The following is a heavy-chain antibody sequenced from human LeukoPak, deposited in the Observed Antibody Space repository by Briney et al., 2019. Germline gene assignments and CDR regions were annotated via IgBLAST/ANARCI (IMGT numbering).Heavy chain of an antibody. J-gene: IGHJ4*02. CDR2: ISSSSSYI. V-gene: IGHV3-21*01. D-gene: IGHD2-15*01. Sequence: GGSLRLSCAASGFTVSSNYMSWVRQAPGKGLEWVSSISSSSSYIYYADSVKGRFTISRDNAKNSLYLQMNSLRAEDTAVYYCARARRGVVVAAFDYWGQGTLVTVSS. CDR1: GFTVSSNY. CDR3: ARARRGVVVAAFDY.